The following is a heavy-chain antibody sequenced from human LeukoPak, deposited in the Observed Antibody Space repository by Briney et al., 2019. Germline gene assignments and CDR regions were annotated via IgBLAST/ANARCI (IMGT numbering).Heavy chain of an antibody. V-gene: IGHV3-23*01. Sequence: GGSLRLSCAASGFTFNTYGMSWVRQAPGKGLEWGSGISGSGGATYYADSVKGRFTISRDDPHNTLYLQMNSLRAEDTAVYFCARGGVDYYGSGTYLMYYFDYWGQGALVTVSS. CDR3: ARGGVDYYGSGTYLMYYFDY. D-gene: IGHD3-10*01. CDR1: GFTFNTYG. J-gene: IGHJ4*02. CDR2: ISGSGGAT.